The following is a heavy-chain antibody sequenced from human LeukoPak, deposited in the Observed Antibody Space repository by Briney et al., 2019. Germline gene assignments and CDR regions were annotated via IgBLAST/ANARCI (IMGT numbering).Heavy chain of an antibody. CDR3: ARDSQNSGSYINAFDI. CDR2: INPSGGST. V-gene: IGHV1-46*01. D-gene: IGHD1-26*01. J-gene: IGHJ3*02. CDR1: GYTFTSYY. Sequence: ASVKVSCKASGYTFTSYYMHWVRQAPGQGLEWMGIINPSGGSTSYAQKFQGRVTMTRDTSTSTVYMELSSLRSEDTAVYYCARDSQNSGSYINAFDIWGQGTMVTVSS.